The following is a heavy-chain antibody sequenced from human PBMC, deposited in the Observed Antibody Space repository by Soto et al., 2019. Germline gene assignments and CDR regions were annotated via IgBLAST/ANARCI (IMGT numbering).Heavy chain of an antibody. CDR1: GGSFSGYY. J-gene: IGHJ6*03. Sequence: SETLSLTCAVYGGSFSGYYWSWIRQPPGKGLEWIGEINHSGSTNYNPSLKSRVTISVDTSKNQFSLKLSSVTAADTAVYYCARARALRFLIKYYYYYMDVWGKGTTVTVSS. V-gene: IGHV4-34*01. CDR2: INHSGST. CDR3: ARARALRFLIKYYYYYMDV. D-gene: IGHD3-3*01.